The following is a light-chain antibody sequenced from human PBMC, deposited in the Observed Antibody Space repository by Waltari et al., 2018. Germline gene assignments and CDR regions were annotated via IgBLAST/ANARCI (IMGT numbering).Light chain of an antibody. Sequence: LTQPASVSGSPGQSITISCTGTSSDVGGYDYVSWYHHHPGKAPKLMIYEVSNRPSGVSNRFSGSKSGNTASLTISGLQAEDEADYYCSSYTTSGSPMDVFGTGTKVTVL. CDR2: EVS. CDR3: SSYTTSGSPMDV. J-gene: IGLJ1*01. V-gene: IGLV2-14*01. CDR1: SSDVGGYDY.